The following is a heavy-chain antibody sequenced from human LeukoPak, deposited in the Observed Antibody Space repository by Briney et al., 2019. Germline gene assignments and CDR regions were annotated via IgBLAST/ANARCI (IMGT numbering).Heavy chain of an antibody. V-gene: IGHV3-30*02. Sequence: GGSLRLSCAASGFTFSSYGMHWVRQAPGKGLEWVAFIRYDGSNRYYADSVKGRFTISRDNSKNTLYLQMNSLRAEDTAVYYCAKDFHSSSWYVYYYYGMDVWGQGTPVTVSS. CDR1: GFTFSSYG. D-gene: IGHD6-13*01. J-gene: IGHJ6*02. CDR2: IRYDGSNR. CDR3: AKDFHSSSWYVYYYYGMDV.